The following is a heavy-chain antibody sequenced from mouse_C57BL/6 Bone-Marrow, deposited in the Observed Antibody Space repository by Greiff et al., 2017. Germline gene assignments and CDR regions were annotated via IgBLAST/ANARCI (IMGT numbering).Heavy chain of an antibody. V-gene: IGHV1-5*01. CDR3: TRNYYGSSYAWFAY. D-gene: IGHD1-1*01. J-gene: IGHJ3*01. CDR2: IYPGNSDT. CDR1: GYTFTSYR. Sequence: VQLQQSGTELARPGASVKMSCKTSGYTFTSYRMHWVKQRPGQGLEWIGAIYPGNSDTSYNQKFKGKAKLTAVTSASTAYMELSSLTNEDSAVYYCTRNYYGSSYAWFAYWGQGTLVTVSA.